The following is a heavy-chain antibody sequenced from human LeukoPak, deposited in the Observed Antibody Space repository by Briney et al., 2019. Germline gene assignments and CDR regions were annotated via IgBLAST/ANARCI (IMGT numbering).Heavy chain of an antibody. CDR2: VDPEDGET. Sequence: ASVKIFCKVSGYTFTDYYMHWVQQAPGKGLEWMGLVDPEDGETIYAEKFQGRVTITADTSTDTAYMELSSLRSEDTAVYYCGTIGGGSGSLPQNWFDPWGQGTLVTVSS. D-gene: IGHD3-10*01. V-gene: IGHV1-69-2*01. CDR1: GYTFTDYY. CDR3: GTIGGGSGSLPQNWFDP. J-gene: IGHJ5*02.